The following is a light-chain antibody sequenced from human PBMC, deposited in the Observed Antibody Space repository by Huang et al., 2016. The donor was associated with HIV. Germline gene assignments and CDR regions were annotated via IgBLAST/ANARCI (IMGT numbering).Light chain of an antibody. J-gene: IGKJ5*01. Sequence: DIVMTQSPLSLPVTPGEPASISCRSSQNLLHSNGYNYLDWYLQKPGQSPQLLIYLGSNRASGVPDRFSGSGSGTDFTLKISRVEAEDVGVYYCMQGFQALGITFGQGTRLEIK. CDR1: QNLLHSNGYNY. CDR2: LGS. V-gene: IGKV2-28*01. CDR3: MQGFQALGIT.